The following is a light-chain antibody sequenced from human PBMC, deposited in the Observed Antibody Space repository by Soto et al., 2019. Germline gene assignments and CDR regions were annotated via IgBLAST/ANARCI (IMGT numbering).Light chain of an antibody. V-gene: IGKV1-12*01. CDR3: QQANSFPYT. J-gene: IGKJ2*01. Sequence: DIQMTQSPSSVSASVGDRVTITCRASQGVSNWLAWYQQKPGKAPKLLIYAASTLRSGVPSRFRGSGSGTDFTFTISSLQPEDFATYYCQQANSFPYTFGRGTKLEIK. CDR1: QGVSNW. CDR2: AAS.